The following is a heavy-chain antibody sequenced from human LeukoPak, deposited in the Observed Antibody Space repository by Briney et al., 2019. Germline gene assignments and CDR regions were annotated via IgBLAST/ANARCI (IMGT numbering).Heavy chain of an antibody. D-gene: IGHD1-1*01. Sequence: GASVKVSCKASGYTFTSYDINWVRQATGQGLEWMGWMNPNSGNTGYAQKFQGRVTMTRNTSISTAYMELSSLRSEDTAVYYCARGNGHNWYYYYYYMDVWGKGTTVTVSS. J-gene: IGHJ6*03. CDR1: GYTFTSYD. V-gene: IGHV1-8*01. CDR2: MNPNSGNT. CDR3: ARGNGHNWYYYYYYMDV.